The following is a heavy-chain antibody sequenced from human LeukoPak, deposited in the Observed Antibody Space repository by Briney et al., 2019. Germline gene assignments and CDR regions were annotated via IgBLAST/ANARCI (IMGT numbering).Heavy chain of an antibody. CDR2: MNPNSGNT. D-gene: IGHD3-3*01. J-gene: IGHJ6*02. CDR1: GYTFTSYD. V-gene: IGHV1-8*01. CDR3: ARAGHWSGYYTDYYYYGMDV. Sequence: ASVKVSCKASGYTFTSYDINWVRQATGQGLEWMGWMNPNSGNTGYAQKFQGRVTMTRNTSTSTAYMELSSLRSEDTAVYYCARAGHWSGYYTDYYYYGMDVWGQGTTVTVSS.